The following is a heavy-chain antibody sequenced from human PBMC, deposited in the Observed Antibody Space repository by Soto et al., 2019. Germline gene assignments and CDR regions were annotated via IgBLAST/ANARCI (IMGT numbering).Heavy chain of an antibody. Sequence: QVQLVESGGGVVQPGRSLRLSCAASGFTFSSYGMHWVRQAPGKGLEWVAVIWYDGSNKYYADSVKGRFTISRDNSKNTLYLQMNSLRAEDTAVYYCAREPMEGILEWSPSVMDYWGQGTLVTVSS. CDR1: GFTFSSYG. CDR2: IWYDGSNK. V-gene: IGHV3-33*01. D-gene: IGHD3-3*01. CDR3: AREPMEGILEWSPSVMDY. J-gene: IGHJ4*02.